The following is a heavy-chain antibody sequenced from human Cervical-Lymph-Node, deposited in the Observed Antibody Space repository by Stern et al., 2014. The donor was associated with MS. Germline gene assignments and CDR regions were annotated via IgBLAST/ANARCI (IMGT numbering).Heavy chain of an antibody. D-gene: IGHD3-10*01. J-gene: IGHJ4*02. Sequence: VQLVQSVGGLVQPGGSLPLSCVASGFRIRSYWMHWVRQGPGRGLECGALINRDGTSTDHAVAVSGRFTISRDNARNTLYLQMHSLRAEDAAVYYCSKDTYGPEDFWGQGTSVTVSS. V-gene: IGHV3-74*02. CDR3: SKDTYGPEDF. CDR1: GFRIRSYW. CDR2: INRDGTST.